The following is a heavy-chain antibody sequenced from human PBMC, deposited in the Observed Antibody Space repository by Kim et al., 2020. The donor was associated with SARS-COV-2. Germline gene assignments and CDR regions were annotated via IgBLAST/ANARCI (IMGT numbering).Heavy chain of an antibody. CDR3: AKGIAAAGMDIYYYYGMDV. V-gene: IGHV3-30*02. J-gene: IGHJ6*02. Sequence: GRFTISRDNSKNTLYLQMNSLRAEDTAVYYCAKGIAAAGMDIYYYYGMDVWGQGTTVTVSS. D-gene: IGHD6-13*01.